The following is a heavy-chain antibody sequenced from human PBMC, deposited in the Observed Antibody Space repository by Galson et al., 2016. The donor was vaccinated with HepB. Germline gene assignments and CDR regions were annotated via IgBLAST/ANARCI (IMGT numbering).Heavy chain of an antibody. V-gene: IGHV3-30-3*01. CDR2: ISYDGSNK. CDR3: ARERIVVVSSFYGMDV. Sequence: SLRLSCAASGFTFSSYAMHWVRQAPGKGLEWVAVISYDGSNKYYADSVKGRFTISRDNSKNTLYPQMNSLRAEDTAVYYCARERIVVVSSFYGMDVWGQGTTVTVSS. CDR1: GFTFSSYA. D-gene: IGHD2-15*01. J-gene: IGHJ6*02.